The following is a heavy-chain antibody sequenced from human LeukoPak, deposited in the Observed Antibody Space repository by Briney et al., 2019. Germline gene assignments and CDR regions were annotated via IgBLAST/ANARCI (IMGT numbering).Heavy chain of an antibody. V-gene: IGHV3-74*01. CDR1: GFTFSGHW. CDR3: ARDINWGQVDY. Sequence: GGSLRLSCAASGFTFSGHWMDWVRHAPGKGLAWVSRINGDGSATNYADSMEGRFTISRDNAKNIVYLQMNSLREDDTAIYYCARDINWGQVDYWGQGTLVTVSS. J-gene: IGHJ4*02. D-gene: IGHD7-27*01. CDR2: INGDGSAT.